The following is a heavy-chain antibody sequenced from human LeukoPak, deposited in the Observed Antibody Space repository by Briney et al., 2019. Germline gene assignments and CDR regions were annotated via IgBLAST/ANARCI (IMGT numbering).Heavy chain of an antibody. Sequence: GGSLRLSCAASGFTVSSNYMSWVRQAPGKGLEWVSVIYSGGATYYADSVKGRFTISRDNSKNTLYLQMNSLRAEDTAVYYCAREGVYDILTGYNNWGQGTLVTVSS. CDR2: IYSGGAT. V-gene: IGHV3-66*01. CDR3: AREGVYDILTGYNN. CDR1: GFTVSSNY. J-gene: IGHJ4*02. D-gene: IGHD3-9*01.